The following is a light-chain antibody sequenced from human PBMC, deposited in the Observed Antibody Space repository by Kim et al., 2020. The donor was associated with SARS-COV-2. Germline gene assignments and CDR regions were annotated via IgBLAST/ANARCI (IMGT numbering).Light chain of an antibody. V-gene: IGKV3-20*01. Sequence: EIVLTQSPGPLSLSPGERATLSCRASQSVSSSYLACYQQKPGQAPRLLIYGASSRATGIPDRFSGSGSGTDFTLTISRLEPEDFAVYYCQQYGSSPRYTFGQGTKLEI. CDR3: QQYGSSPRYT. CDR2: GAS. J-gene: IGKJ2*01. CDR1: QSVSSSY.